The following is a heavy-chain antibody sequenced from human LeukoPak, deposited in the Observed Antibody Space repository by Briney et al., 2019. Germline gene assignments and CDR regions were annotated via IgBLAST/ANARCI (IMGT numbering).Heavy chain of an antibody. CDR3: ARDDEGRIDY. V-gene: IGHV3-33*01. J-gene: IGHJ4*02. CDR2: IWYDGSNK. Sequence: PGRSLRLSCAASGFTFSNYDMHWVRQAPGKGLEWVAIIWYDGSNKYYVDPVKGRFTISRYNSKNTLYLQMNSLIAEDTAVYYCARDDEGRIDYWGQGTLVTVSS. CDR1: GFTFSNYD.